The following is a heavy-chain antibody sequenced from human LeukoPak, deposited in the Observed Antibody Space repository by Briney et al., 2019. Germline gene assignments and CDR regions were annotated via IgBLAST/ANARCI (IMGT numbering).Heavy chain of an antibody. V-gene: IGHV1-69*04. D-gene: IGHD6-13*01. CDR3: ARDGQQQPYYFDY. CDR1: GGTFSSYA. J-gene: IGHJ4*02. CDR2: IIPILGIA. Sequence: SVKVSCKASGGTFSSYAISWVRQAPGQGLEWMGRIIPILGIANYAQKFQGRVTITADKSTSTAYMELSSLRSDDTAVYYCARDGQQQPYYFDYWGQGTLVTVSS.